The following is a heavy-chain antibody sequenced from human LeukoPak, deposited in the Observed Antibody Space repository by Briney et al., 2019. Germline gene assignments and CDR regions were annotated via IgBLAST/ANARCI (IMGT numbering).Heavy chain of an antibody. CDR2: INPRGGST. CDR3: ARVGITAATADY. CDR1: GYTFTTYY. J-gene: IGHJ4*02. V-gene: IGHV1-46*01. Sequence: ASVKVSCKASGYTFTTYYKHWMRQAPGQGPEWMGIINPRGGSTDYSQKFQGRVTMTSDTSTSTVYMELHSLRSEDTAVYFCARVGITAATADYWGQGTLVTVSS. D-gene: IGHD2-21*02.